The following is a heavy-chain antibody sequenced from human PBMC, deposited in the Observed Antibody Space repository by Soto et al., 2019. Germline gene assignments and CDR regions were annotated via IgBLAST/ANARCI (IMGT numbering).Heavy chain of an antibody. CDR3: ARDQGTTVTPYYYYYGMDV. J-gene: IGHJ6*02. V-gene: IGHV4-59*01. Sequence: LSLTCTVSGGSISSYYWSWIRQPPGKGLEWIGYIYYSGSTNYNPSLKSRVTISVDTSKNQFSLKLSSVTAADTAVYYCARDQGTTVTPYYYYYGMDVWGQGTTVTVSS. D-gene: IGHD4-17*01. CDR2: IYYSGST. CDR1: GGSISSYY.